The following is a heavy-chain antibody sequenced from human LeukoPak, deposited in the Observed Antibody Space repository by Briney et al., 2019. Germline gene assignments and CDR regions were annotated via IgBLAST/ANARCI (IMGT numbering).Heavy chain of an antibody. D-gene: IGHD3-16*01. CDR2: TVRRGTT. J-gene: IGHJ4*02. Sequence: PSPTLSLTCSLSAPSTVNDNCWSGVRQSPGRGREGMGETVRRGTTNYNPSLESRVTISIDKSNNKFSLRLTSVTAADTAIYYCATDRPGRYFASGSYGYWGQGTLVTVSS. CDR3: ATDRPGRYFASGSYGY. V-gene: IGHV4-4*02. CDR1: APSTVNDNC.